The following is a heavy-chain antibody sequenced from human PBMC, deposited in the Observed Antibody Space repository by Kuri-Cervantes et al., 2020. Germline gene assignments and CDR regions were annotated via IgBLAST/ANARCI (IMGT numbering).Heavy chain of an antibody. V-gene: IGHV3-30*04. J-gene: IGHJ4*02. CDR3: ARILGGNN. CDR1: GFTFSNYA. CDR2: ISYDGSNR. Sequence: GGSLRLSCAASGFTFSNYAMHWVRQAPGKGLEWVAVISYDGSNRYYADSVKGRFTISRDNSKITLHLQMSSLRADDTAVYYCARILGGNNWGQGTLVTVSS. D-gene: IGHD3-16*01.